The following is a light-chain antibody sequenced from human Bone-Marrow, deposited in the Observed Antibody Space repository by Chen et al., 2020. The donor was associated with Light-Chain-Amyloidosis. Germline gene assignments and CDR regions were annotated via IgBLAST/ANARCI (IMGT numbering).Light chain of an antibody. Sequence: SSLLTQPSSVSVPPGQTATIACGGNNIGSTSVHWYQQTPGQAPLLVVYDDSDRPSGIPERLSGSNSGNTATLTISRVEAGDEADYYCQVWDRSSDRPVFGGGTKLTVL. V-gene: IGLV3-21*02. CDR3: QVWDRSSDRPV. CDR1: NIGSTS. J-gene: IGLJ3*02. CDR2: DDS.